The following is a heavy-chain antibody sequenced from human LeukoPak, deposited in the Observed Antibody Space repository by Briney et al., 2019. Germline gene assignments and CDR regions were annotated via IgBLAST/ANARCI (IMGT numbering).Heavy chain of an antibody. D-gene: IGHD6-25*01. V-gene: IGHV3-74*01. J-gene: IGHJ3*02. CDR1: GFTFSSCW. Sequence: GGSLRLSCAASGFTFSSCWMHWVRQGPGKGLLWVSRINRDGSDSSYADSVKGRFTISRVNAKNTLYLQMNSLRAEDTAVYYCATVVGGYYPPVDGLDIWGQGTMVTVSS. CDR2: INRDGSDS. CDR3: ATVVGGYYPPVDGLDI.